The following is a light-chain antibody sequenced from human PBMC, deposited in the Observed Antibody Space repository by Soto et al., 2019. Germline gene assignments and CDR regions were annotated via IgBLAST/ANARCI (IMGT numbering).Light chain of an antibody. CDR3: SSYTSSSNYV. CDR2: DVS. Sequence: QSVLTQPASLSGSPGQSITISCTGTRSDVGGYNYVSWYQQHPGKAPKLMIYDVSNRPSGVSNRFSGSKSGNTASLTISGLQAEDEADYYCSSYTSSSNYVFGTGTKVTVL. J-gene: IGLJ1*01. V-gene: IGLV2-14*01. CDR1: RSDVGGYNY.